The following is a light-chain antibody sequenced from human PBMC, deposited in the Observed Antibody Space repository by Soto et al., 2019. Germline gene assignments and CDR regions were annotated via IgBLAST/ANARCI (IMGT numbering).Light chain of an antibody. Sequence: VLTQSPATLSLSPGESATLSCRASQNVGNNLAWYQQKSGQAPRLLIYAASDRATGVPARFSGGMSGTDFTLTISSLEPEDFATYYCQQTFSTQISFGGGTTVEIK. CDR3: QQTFSTQIS. J-gene: IGKJ4*02. V-gene: IGKV3-11*01. CDR2: AAS. CDR1: QNVGNN.